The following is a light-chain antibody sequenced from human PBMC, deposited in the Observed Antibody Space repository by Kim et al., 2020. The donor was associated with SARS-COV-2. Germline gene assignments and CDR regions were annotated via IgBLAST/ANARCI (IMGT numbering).Light chain of an antibody. CDR3: SSYAGSNNWV. J-gene: IGLJ3*02. Sequence: GQSVTISCTGTSSDVGGYNYVSWYQQHPGKAPKLMIYEVSKRPSGVPDRFSGSKSGNMASLTVSGLQAEDEADYYCSSYAGSNNWVFGGGTQLTVL. V-gene: IGLV2-8*01. CDR1: SSDVGGYNY. CDR2: EVS.